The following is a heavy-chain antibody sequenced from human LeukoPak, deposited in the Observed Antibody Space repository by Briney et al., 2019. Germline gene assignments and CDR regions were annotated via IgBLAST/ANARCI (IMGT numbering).Heavy chain of an antibody. D-gene: IGHD3-10*01. CDR1: GCTVSSNY. CDR3: ARDNGARYYGFDY. V-gene: IGHV3-66*02. J-gene: IGHJ4*02. Sequence: PGGSLRLSCAASGCTVSSNYRSWVRQAPGKGLEWVSVIYSGGSTYYADSVKGRFTISRDNSKNTLYLQMNSLRAEDTAVYYCARDNGARYYGFDYWGQGTLVTVSS. CDR2: IYSGGST.